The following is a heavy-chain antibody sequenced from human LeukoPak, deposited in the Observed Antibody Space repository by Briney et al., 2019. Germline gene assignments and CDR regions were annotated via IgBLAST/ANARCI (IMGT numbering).Heavy chain of an antibody. J-gene: IGHJ4*02. D-gene: IGHD3-9*01. V-gene: IGHV4-39*01. CDR1: GFTFSSYS. CDR3: ARRRYFDWLFDY. Sequence: KAGGSLRLSCAASGFTFSSYSMNWIRQPPGKGLEWIGSIYYSGSTYYNPSLKSRVTISVDTSKNQFSLKLSSVTAADTAVYYCARRRYFDWLFDYWGQGTLVAVSS. CDR2: IYYSGST.